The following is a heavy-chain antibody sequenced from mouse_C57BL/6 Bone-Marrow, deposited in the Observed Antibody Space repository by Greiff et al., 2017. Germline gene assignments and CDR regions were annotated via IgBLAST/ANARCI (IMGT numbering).Heavy chain of an antibody. CDR1: GYSFTDYY. V-gene: IGHV1-19*01. J-gene: IGHJ2*01. Sequence: VQLQQSGPVLVKPGASVKISCKASGYSFTDYYMNWVKQSHGKSLEWIGVINPYNGDTSYNQKFKGKATLTVDKASSTAYMELNHLTSEDSAVYYCARSQRRRYFAYWGQGTTLTVS. D-gene: IGHD3-2*02. CDR3: ARSQRRRYFAY. CDR2: INPYNGDT.